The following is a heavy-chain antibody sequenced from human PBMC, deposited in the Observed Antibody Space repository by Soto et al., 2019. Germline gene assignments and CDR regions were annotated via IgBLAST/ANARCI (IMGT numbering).Heavy chain of an antibody. Sequence: QVQLVQSGAEVKKPGSSVKVSCKASGGTFSSYAISWVRQAPGQGLEWMGGIIPIFGTANYAQKFQGRVTITADESTXPAYMELSSLRSEDTAVYYCARGIPGTVSYYYGMDVWGQGTTVTVSS. CDR2: IIPIFGTA. D-gene: IGHD1-20*01. V-gene: IGHV1-69*12. CDR3: ARGIPGTVSYYYGMDV. J-gene: IGHJ6*02. CDR1: GGTFSSYA.